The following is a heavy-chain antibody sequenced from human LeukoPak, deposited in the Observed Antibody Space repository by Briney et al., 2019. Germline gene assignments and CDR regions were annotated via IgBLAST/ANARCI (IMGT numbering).Heavy chain of an antibody. Sequence: PSETLSLTCAVYGGSFSGYYWSWIRQPPGKGLEWIGEINHSGSTNYNPSLKSRVTISVDTSKNQFSLKLSPVTAADTAVYYCARVLHYGSGSFLRYYYYMDVWGKGTTVTVSS. J-gene: IGHJ6*03. CDR1: GGSFSGYY. D-gene: IGHD3-10*01. V-gene: IGHV4-34*01. CDR2: INHSGST. CDR3: ARVLHYGSGSFLRYYYYMDV.